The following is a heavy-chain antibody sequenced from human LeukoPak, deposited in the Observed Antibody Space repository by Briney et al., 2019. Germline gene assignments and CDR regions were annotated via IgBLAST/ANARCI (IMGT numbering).Heavy chain of an antibody. CDR3: ARGRPWEPLLLDY. Sequence: SETLSLTCAVSGGSISSYYWSWIRQPPGKGLEWVGYIYYSGSTNYNPSLKSRVTISVDTSKNQFSLKLSSVTAADTAVYYYARGRPWEPLLLDYWGQGTLVTVSS. D-gene: IGHD2-15*01. CDR2: IYYSGST. CDR1: GGSISSYY. V-gene: IGHV4-59*01. J-gene: IGHJ4*02.